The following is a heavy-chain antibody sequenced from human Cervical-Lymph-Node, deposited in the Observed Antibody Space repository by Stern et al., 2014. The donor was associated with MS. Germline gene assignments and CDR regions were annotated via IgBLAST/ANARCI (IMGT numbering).Heavy chain of an antibody. Sequence: QVQLVQSGAEVKKPGASVKVSCKASGYTFTSYYMHWVRQAPGQGLEWMGIINPSGGTTNHAQKFQGRVNMTRDTSSTVYMELSSLRSEDTAVYYCAREKRDCSGGSCYSRDDYWGQGTLVTVSS. J-gene: IGHJ4*02. D-gene: IGHD2-15*01. CDR2: INPSGGTT. CDR3: AREKRDCSGGSCYSRDDY. V-gene: IGHV1-46*03. CDR1: GYTFTSYY.